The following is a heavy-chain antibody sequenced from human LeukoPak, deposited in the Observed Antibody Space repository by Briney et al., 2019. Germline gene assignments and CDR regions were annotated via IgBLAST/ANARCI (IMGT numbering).Heavy chain of an antibody. V-gene: IGHV1-2*02. D-gene: IGHD6-19*01. CDR1: GYTFTGYY. CDR3: ARDLGSGWIIVDY. Sequence: ASVKVSCKASGYTFTGYYIHWVRQAPGQGLEWMGWINPNSGGTNSAQKFQGRVTLTRDTSISTAYLELSSLRSDDTAVYYCARDLGSGWIIVDYWGQGILVTVSS. CDR2: INPNSGGT. J-gene: IGHJ4*02.